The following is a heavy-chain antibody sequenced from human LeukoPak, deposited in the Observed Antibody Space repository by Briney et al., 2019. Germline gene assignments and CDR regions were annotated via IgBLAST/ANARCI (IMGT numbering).Heavy chain of an antibody. CDR2: ISSSSSTI. Sequence: GGSLRLSCAASGFTFSTYSMNWVRQAPGKGLEWVSYISSSSSTIYYADSVKGRLTISRDNAKNSLYLQMNSLRAEDTAVYYCARAGIVGADYWGQGTLVTVSS. V-gene: IGHV3-48*01. D-gene: IGHD1-26*01. J-gene: IGHJ4*02. CDR3: ARAGIVGADY. CDR1: GFTFSTYS.